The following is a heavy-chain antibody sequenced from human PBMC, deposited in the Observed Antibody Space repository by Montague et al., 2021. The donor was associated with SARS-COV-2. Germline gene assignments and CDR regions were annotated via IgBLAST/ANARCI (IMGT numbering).Heavy chain of an antibody. Sequence: SETLSLTCTVSGASVRSGNSYWNWIRQPPGKGLEWIGYISYSGSTYYSPSLKSRVTISVDTSKNQLSLKVISATAADTAVYYCARIGYESVGYDDIYPDWGQGTLVTVSS. D-gene: IGHD2-2*03. V-gene: IGHV4-61*01. CDR1: GASVRSGNSY. CDR2: ISYSGST. J-gene: IGHJ1*01. CDR3: ARIGYESVGYDDIYPD.